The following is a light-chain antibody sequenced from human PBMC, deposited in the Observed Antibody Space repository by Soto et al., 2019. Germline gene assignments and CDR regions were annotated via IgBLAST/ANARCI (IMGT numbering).Light chain of an antibody. Sequence: ESVLTQSPGTLSLSPGERATLSCRASQSVSSTYLAWYQQKPGQAPRLLIYGASSRATGIPDRFSGSGSGTDFTLTISGLEPEDFAVYYCQQYGRTPTWTFGQGTRLEI. CDR2: GAS. J-gene: IGKJ5*01. CDR3: QQYGRTPTWT. V-gene: IGKV3-20*01. CDR1: QSVSSTY.